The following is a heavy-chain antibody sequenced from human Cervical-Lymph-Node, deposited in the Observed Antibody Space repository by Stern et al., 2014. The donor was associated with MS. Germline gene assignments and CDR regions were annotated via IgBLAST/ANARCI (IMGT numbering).Heavy chain of an antibody. CDR2: INPSGAT. V-gene: IGHV1-46*02. CDR1: EYTHNNYL. D-gene: IGHD2-15*01. Sequence: QVQLVQSGSEVKKPGASVKVSCKASEYTHNNYLIHWVRQAPGQRPDWMGGINPSGATNYAQKVQDRVTMTTDASTSTFYMELSRLRSEDTAVYYCAVRYCSGGRCYSVPDVRGQGTTVIVSS. J-gene: IGHJ6*02. CDR3: AVRYCSGGRCYSVPDV.